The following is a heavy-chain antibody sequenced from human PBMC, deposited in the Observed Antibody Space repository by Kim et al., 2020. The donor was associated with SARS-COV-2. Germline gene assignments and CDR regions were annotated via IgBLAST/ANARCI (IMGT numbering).Heavy chain of an antibody. J-gene: IGHJ6*02. D-gene: IGHD2-15*01. CDR1: GGSFSGYY. V-gene: IGHV4-34*01. Sequence: SETLSLTCAVYGGSFSGYYWSWIRQPPGKGLEWIGEINHSGSTNYNPSLKSRVTISVDTSKNQFSLKLSSVTAADTAVYYCARGLGCSGGSCYSDGNYYYGMDVWGQGTTVTVSS. CDR2: INHSGST. CDR3: ARGLGCSGGSCYSDGNYYYGMDV.